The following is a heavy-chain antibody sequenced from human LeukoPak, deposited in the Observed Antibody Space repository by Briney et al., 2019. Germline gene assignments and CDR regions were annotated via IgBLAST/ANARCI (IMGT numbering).Heavy chain of an antibody. J-gene: IGHJ4*02. Sequence: GGSLRLSCAASGFTFEDRVMHWVRQAPGKGLEWVSSISWSGDRMGYADAVKGRFTISRDNAKNSLFLQMNSLRVEDTALYYCAKDLGGSATTVWGQGTLVIVSS. D-gene: IGHD2-2*01. CDR1: GFTFEDRV. CDR3: AKDLGGSATTV. CDR2: ISWSGDRM. V-gene: IGHV3-9*01.